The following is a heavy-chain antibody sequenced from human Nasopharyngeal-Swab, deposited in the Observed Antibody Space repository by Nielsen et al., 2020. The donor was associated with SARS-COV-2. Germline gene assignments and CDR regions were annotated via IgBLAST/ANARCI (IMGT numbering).Heavy chain of an antibody. D-gene: IGHD4-23*01. V-gene: IGHV3-53*01. CDR2: IYSSGST. Sequence: GGSLRLSCAASGFTVSNNYVNWVRQAPGKGLEWVSIIYSSGSTYYADSVKGRFTISRDNSKNTLYLQLNSLRAEDTAVYYCAREPYGGGGFDCWGQGTLVTVSS. J-gene: IGHJ4*02. CDR1: GFTVSNNY. CDR3: AREPYGGGGFDC.